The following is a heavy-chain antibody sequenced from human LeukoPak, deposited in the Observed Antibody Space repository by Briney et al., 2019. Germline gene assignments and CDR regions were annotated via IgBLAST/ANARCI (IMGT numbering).Heavy chain of an antibody. Sequence: SETLSLTCTVSGGSISSYYWSWIRQPPGKGLEWIGYIHYSGTTNYNPSLKSRVIISVDTSKSQFSLKVSSVTAADTAVYYCARHTRGLGATTTFYGMDVWGQGTTVTVSS. CDR1: GGSISSYY. V-gene: IGHV4-59*08. CDR3: ARHTRGLGATTTFYGMDV. CDR2: IHYSGTT. J-gene: IGHJ6*02. D-gene: IGHD1-26*01.